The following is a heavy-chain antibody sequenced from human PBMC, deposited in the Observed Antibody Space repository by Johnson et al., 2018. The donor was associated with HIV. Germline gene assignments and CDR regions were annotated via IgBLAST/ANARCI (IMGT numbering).Heavy chain of an antibody. J-gene: IGHJ3*02. V-gene: IGHV3-53*01. CDR1: GFTVSSNY. CDR2: IYSGGST. Sequence: VQLVESGVGLIQPGGSLRLSCAVSGFTVSSNYMSWVRQAPGKGLEWVSVIYSGGSTYYADSVKGRFTISRDNSKNTLYLQMNSLGAEDTAVYYCARDRSTKMSGHDFEGYAFDIWGQGTMVTVSS. CDR3: ARDRSTKMSGHDFEGYAFDI. D-gene: IGHD5-12*01.